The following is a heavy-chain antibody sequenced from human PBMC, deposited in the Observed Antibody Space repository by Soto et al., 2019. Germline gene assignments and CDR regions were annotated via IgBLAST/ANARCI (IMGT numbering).Heavy chain of an antibody. CDR1: GYTLTNYG. CDR3: AREQGGSSWPLDY. Sequence: QVQLVQSGAEVKRPGASVKVSCKASGYTLTNYGISWVRQAPGQGLEWMGWIGAYNGNANSAQKLQGRLTMTRDTATNTAYMELRSLTFDDTAVYYCAREQGGSSWPLDYWGQGTLVSVSS. V-gene: IGHV1-18*01. CDR2: IGAYNGNA. D-gene: IGHD2-2*01. J-gene: IGHJ4*02.